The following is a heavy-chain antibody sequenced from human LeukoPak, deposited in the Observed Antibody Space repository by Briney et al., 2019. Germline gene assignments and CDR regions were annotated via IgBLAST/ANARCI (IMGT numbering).Heavy chain of an antibody. J-gene: IGHJ5*02. CDR1: GYKFSNYW. Sequence: KRGASLKISCKGSGYKFSNYWIAWLRQVPGKGLEWMGIIYTGDSATRYSTSFQGLVNISADTSINTAYVQWSSLKASDTAMYYCARHREGYSSNWSWFDPWGQGTLVTVSS. CDR2: IYTGDSAT. CDR3: ARHREGYSSNWSWFDP. D-gene: IGHD6-13*01. V-gene: IGHV5-51*01.